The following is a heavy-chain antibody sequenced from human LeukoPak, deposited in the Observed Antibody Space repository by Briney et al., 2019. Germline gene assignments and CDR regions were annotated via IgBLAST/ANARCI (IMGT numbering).Heavy chain of an antibody. Sequence: PGGSLRLSCVGSGFTFSNHAMHWVRQPPGKGLEWVSAIGISADTFCVGSVKGRFTISRENGENSLYLQMNNLGVEDTAIYYCARQNSPHGNFDYWGQGTLVAVSS. CDR3: ARQNSPHGNFDY. V-gene: IGHV3-13*01. D-gene: IGHD1-26*01. CDR2: IGISADT. CDR1: GFTFSNHA. J-gene: IGHJ4*02.